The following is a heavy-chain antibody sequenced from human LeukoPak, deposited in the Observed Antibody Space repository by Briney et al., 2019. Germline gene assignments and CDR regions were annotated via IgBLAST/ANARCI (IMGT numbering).Heavy chain of an antibody. CDR2: IYYSGST. J-gene: IGHJ5*02. V-gene: IGHV4-59*01. Sequence: SETLSLTCAVYGGSFSVYYWSWIRQPPGKGLEWIGYIYYSGSTNYNPSLKSRVTISVDTSKNQFSLKLSSVTAADTAVYYCARGGRESDDWFDPWGQGTLVTVSS. D-gene: IGHD5-12*01. CDR1: GGSFSVYY. CDR3: ARGGRESDDWFDP.